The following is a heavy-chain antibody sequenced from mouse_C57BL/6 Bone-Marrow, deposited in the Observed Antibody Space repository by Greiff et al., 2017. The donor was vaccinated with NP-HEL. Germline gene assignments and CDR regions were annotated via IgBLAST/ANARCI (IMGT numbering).Heavy chain of an antibody. J-gene: IGHJ3*01. CDR1: GFSLSSYA. CDR3: ARISHSNPWFAY. V-gene: IGHV2-9-1*01. Sequence: VQLVESGPGLVAPSQSLSITCTVSGFSLSSYAISWVRQPPGKGLEWLGVIWTGGGTNYNSALKSRLSISKDNAKSQVFLKMNSLQTDDTARYYCARISHSNPWFAYWGQGTLVTVSA. CDR2: IWTGGGT. D-gene: IGHD2-5*01.